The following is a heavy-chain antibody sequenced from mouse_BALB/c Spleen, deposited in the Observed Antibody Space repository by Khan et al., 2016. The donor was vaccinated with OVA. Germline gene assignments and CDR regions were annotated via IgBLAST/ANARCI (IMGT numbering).Heavy chain of an antibody. Sequence: QIQLVQSGPELKKPGETVQISCKAPGFTFTNYGMNWVKQAPGKGLKGMGWINTYTGEPTFADDFKGRFAFTMETSASTAYLQINSHKNEDTATYFCARVWYNRTMDFWGQGTSVTVSS. J-gene: IGHJ4*01. V-gene: IGHV9-3-1*01. D-gene: IGHD1-1*02. CDR2: INTYTGEP. CDR1: GFTFTNYG. CDR3: ARVWYNRTMDF.